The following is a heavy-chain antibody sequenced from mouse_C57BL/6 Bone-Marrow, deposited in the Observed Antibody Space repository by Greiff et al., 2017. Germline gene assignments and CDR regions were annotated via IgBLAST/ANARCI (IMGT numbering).Heavy chain of an antibody. J-gene: IGHJ1*03. CDR2: IDPEDGET. CDR1: GFNIKDYY. Sequence: LVESGAELVKPGASVKLSCTASGFNIKDYYMHWVKQRTEQGLEWIGRIDPEDGETKYAPKFQGKATITADTSSNTADLQLSSRTSEDTAVYYCARSDYGSSLWYFDVWGTGTTVTVSS. D-gene: IGHD1-1*01. V-gene: IGHV14-2*01. CDR3: ARSDYGSSLWYFDV.